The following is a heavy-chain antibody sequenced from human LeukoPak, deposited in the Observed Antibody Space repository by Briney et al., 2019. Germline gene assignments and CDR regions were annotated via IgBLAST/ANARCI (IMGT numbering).Heavy chain of an antibody. J-gene: IGHJ5*02. Sequence: SETLSLTCAVYGGSFSGYYWSWIRQPPGKGLEWIGEINHSGSTNYNPSLKSRVTISVDTSKNQFSLKLSSVTAADTAVYYCARHKLGSGSYPFDPWGQGTLVTVSS. D-gene: IGHD3-10*01. V-gene: IGHV4-34*01. CDR2: INHSGST. CDR1: GGSFSGYY. CDR3: ARHKLGSGSYPFDP.